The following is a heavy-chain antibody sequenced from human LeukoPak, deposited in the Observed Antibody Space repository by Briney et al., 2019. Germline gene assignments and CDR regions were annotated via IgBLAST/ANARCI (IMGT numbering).Heavy chain of an antibody. CDR2: IDWDDDK. Sequence: SGPTLVNLTQTLTLTCTFSGFSLSTSGMCVSWIRQPPGKALEWLARIDWDDDKYYSTSLKTRLTISKDTSKNQVVLTMTNMDPVDTATYYCARILYDSSGYRYYFDYWGQGTLVTVSS. CDR1: GFSLSTSGMC. J-gene: IGHJ4*02. CDR3: ARILYDSSGYRYYFDY. D-gene: IGHD3-22*01. V-gene: IGHV2-70*11.